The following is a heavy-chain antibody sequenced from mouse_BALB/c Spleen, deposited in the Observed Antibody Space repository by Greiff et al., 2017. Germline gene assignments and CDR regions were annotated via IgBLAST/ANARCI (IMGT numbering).Heavy chain of an antibody. CDR1: GFTFSSYG. V-gene: IGHV5-6-3*01. J-gene: IGHJ3*01. CDR2: INSNGGST. CDR3: ARERGLTGTRFAY. D-gene: IGHD4-1*01. Sequence: EVHLVESGGGLVQPGGSLKLSCAASGFTFSSYGMSWVRQTPDKRLELVATINSNGGSTYYPDSVKGRFTISRDNAKNTLYLQMGSLKSEDTAMYYCARERGLTGTRFAYWGQGTLVTVSA.